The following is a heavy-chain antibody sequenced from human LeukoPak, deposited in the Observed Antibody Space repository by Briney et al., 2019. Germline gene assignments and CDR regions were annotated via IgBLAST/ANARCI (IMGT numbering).Heavy chain of an antibody. CDR2: FYTSGST. V-gene: IGHV4-4*07. CDR3: ARDPDYGAKGSDI. D-gene: IGHD4-23*01. Sequence: SETLSLTCTVSGGSISSYYWSWIRQPAGKGLEWIGRFYTSGSTNYNPSLKSRVTMSVDTSNNQFSLKLTSVTAADTAVYYCARDPDYGAKGSDIWGQGTMVTVSS. CDR1: GGSISSYY. J-gene: IGHJ3*02.